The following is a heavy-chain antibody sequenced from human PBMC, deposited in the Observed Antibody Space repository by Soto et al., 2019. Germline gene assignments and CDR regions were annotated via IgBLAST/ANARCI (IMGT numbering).Heavy chain of an antibody. D-gene: IGHD3-22*01. CDR3: ARAQPTYSSSYFDY. Sequence: EVQLLESGGDLVQPGGSLRLPCAASGFTFSSYAMSWVRQAPGKGLEWVSTISGRGDDTYYTHSVKGRFTISRDNSKNTLYVHMNSLRAEDTAVYYCARAQPTYSSSYFDYWGQGTLVTVSS. V-gene: IGHV3-23*01. CDR1: GFTFSSYA. J-gene: IGHJ4*02. CDR2: ISGRGDDT.